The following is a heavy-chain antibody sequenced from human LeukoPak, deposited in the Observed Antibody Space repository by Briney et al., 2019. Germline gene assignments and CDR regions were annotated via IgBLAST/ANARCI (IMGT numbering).Heavy chain of an antibody. CDR3: ARGGYCSGGSCYSGWFDP. CDR2: IIPILGVA. CDR1: GGTFSSYA. D-gene: IGHD2-15*01. V-gene: IGHV1-69*04. J-gene: IGHJ5*02. Sequence: GSSVMVSCKASGGTFSSYAISWVRQAPGQGLEWMGRIIPILGVANYAQKFPGRVTITADKSTSTAYMELSSLRSEDTAVYYCARGGYCSGGSCYSGWFDPWGQGTLVTVSS.